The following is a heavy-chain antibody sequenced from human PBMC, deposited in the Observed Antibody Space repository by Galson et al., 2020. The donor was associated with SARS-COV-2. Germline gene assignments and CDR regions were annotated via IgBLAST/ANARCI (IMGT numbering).Heavy chain of an antibody. CDR1: GFTFSNFP. Sequence: GGSLRLSCAVSGFTFSNFPMIWVRQAPGKWLESVSYIDSSSSAKHYVDSVEGRFTISRDNAKNSLYLQMNSLRDEDTAVYYCARVWPGYSGYDWGGQGTPVTVSS. D-gene: IGHD5-12*01. CDR2: IDSSSSAK. J-gene: IGHJ4*02. V-gene: IGHV3-48*02. CDR3: ARVWPGYSGYDW.